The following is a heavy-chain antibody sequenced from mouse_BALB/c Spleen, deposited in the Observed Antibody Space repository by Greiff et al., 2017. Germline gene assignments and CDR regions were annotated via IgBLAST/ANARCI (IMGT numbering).Heavy chain of an antibody. D-gene: IGHD1-1*01. CDR3: TRYYGYAMDY. V-gene: IGHV1S81*02. CDR1: GYTFTSYY. Sequence: VQLQQPGAELVKPGASVKLSCKASGYTFTSYYMYWVKQRPGQGLEWIGGINPSNGGTNFNEKFKSKATLTVDKSSSTAYMQLSSLTSEDSAVYYCTRYYGYAMDYWGQGTSVTVSS. J-gene: IGHJ4*01. CDR2: INPSNGGT.